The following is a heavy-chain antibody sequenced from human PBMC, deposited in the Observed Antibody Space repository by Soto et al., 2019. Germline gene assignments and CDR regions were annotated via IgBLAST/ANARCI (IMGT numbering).Heavy chain of an antibody. Sequence: SETLSLTCNVSGGSISSGDFYWSWIRQPPGKGLEWIGHIYKSGSTYYNPSLKSRVTISVDTSKIQFSLKLRSVTASDTAVYYCARVVVERPFYNWFDPWGQGTLVTVSS. J-gene: IGHJ5*02. V-gene: IGHV4-30-4*01. D-gene: IGHD2-21*01. CDR1: GGSISSGDFY. CDR2: IYKSGST. CDR3: ARVVVERPFYNWFDP.